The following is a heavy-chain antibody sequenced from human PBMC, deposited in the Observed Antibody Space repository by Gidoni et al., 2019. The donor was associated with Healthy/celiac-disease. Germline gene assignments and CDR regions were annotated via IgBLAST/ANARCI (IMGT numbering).Heavy chain of an antibody. Sequence: QVQLVQSGAEVKKPGASVKVSCKASGYTFTSYGISWVRQAPGHGLEWMGWISAYNGNTNYAQKLQGRVTMTTDTSTSTAYMELRSLRSDDTAVYYCAREGTQYPIPGYSSSWFRQHDPQKPEYYYYGMDVWGQGTTVTVSS. J-gene: IGHJ6*02. CDR3: AREGTQYPIPGYSSSWFRQHDPQKPEYYYYGMDV. CDR2: ISAYNGNT. V-gene: IGHV1-18*01. D-gene: IGHD6-13*01. CDR1: GYTFTSYG.